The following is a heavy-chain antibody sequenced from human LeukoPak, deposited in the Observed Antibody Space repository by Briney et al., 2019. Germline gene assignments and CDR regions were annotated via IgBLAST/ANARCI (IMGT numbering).Heavy chain of an antibody. Sequence: GGSLRLSCAASGFSFSSYSMNWVRQAPGKGLEWVSSISTSTSYIYYADSVKGRFTISRDNAKNSLYLQMNSLRAEDTAVYYCARVRGYSYGYFDYWGQGTLVTVSS. CDR2: ISTSTSYI. J-gene: IGHJ4*02. CDR1: GFSFSSYS. D-gene: IGHD5-18*01. CDR3: ARVRGYSYGYFDY. V-gene: IGHV3-21*01.